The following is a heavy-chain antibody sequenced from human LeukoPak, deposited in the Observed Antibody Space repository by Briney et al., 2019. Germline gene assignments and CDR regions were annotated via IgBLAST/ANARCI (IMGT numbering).Heavy chain of an antibody. J-gene: IGHJ5*02. V-gene: IGHV1-69*06. CDR1: GGTFSSYA. Sequence: ASVKVSCKASGGTFSSYAIGWVRQAPGQGLEWMGGIIPIFGTANYAQKFQGRVTITADKSTSTAYMELSSLRSEDTAVYYCARGGAVAGNWFDPWGQGTLVTVSS. CDR2: IIPIFGTA. D-gene: IGHD6-19*01. CDR3: ARGGAVAGNWFDP.